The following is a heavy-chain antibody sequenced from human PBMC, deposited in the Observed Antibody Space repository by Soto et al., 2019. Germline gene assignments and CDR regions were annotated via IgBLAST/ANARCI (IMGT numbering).Heavy chain of an antibody. CDR1: GGTFSSYT. CDR2: IIPILGIA. CDR3: ARVRDYGDYAFDY. J-gene: IGHJ4*02. V-gene: IGHV1-69*02. D-gene: IGHD4-17*01. Sequence: QVQLVQSGAEVKKPGSSVKVSCKASGGTFSSYTISWVRQAPGQGLEWMGRIIPILGIANYAQKFQGRVTITADKSTSTAYMELSSLRSEDTAVYYCARVRDYGDYAFDYWGQGTLVTVSS.